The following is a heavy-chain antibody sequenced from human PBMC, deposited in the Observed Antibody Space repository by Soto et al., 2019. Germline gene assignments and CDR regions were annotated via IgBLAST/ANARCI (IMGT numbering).Heavy chain of an antibody. J-gene: IGHJ4*02. CDR3: ARIAAAGTSVDY. Sequence: QVQLQESGPGLVKPSGTLSLTCAVSGGSISSSNWWSWVRQPPGKGLEWIGDIYHSGSTNYNPSLTSRVTISVDKSKHQFSLKLSSVTAADTAVYYCARIAAAGTSVDYWGQGTLVTVSS. D-gene: IGHD6-13*01. V-gene: IGHV4-4*02. CDR1: GGSISSSNW. CDR2: IYHSGST.